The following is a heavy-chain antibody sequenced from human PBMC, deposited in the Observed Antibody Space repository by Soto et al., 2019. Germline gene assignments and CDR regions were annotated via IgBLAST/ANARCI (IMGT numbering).Heavy chain of an antibody. CDR2: FDPEDGVT. CDR1: GYTLTEFS. D-gene: IGHD3-10*01. CDR3: ATRPNYYVSGVYYFDY. Sequence: QVQLVQSGAEVKKPGASVKVSCQVSGYTLTEFSMHWVRQAPGKGLEWMGGFDPEDGVTIYAHKFQGRVTMTEDTSTDTAYIELSSLRSEDTAVYYCATRPNYYVSGVYYFDYWGQGTLFTVSS. V-gene: IGHV1-24*01. J-gene: IGHJ4*02.